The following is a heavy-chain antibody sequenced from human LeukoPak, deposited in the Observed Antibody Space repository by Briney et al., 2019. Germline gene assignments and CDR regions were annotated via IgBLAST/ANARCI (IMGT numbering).Heavy chain of an antibody. CDR3: GGWRDYHYDSSGYPDY. J-gene: IGHJ4*02. CDR2: ISSSSSYI. D-gene: IGHD3-22*01. Sequence: GGSLRLSCAASGFTFSSYSMNWVRQAPGKGLEWVSSISSSSSYIYYADSVKGRFTISRDNAKNLLYLQMNSLRAEDTAVYYCGGWRDYHYDSSGYPDYWGQGTLVTVSS. CDR1: GFTFSSYS. V-gene: IGHV3-21*01.